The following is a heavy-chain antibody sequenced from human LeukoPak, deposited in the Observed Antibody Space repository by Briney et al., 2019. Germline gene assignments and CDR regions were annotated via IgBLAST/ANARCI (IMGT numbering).Heavy chain of an antibody. D-gene: IGHD1-26*01. J-gene: IGHJ5*02. CDR1: GGSIIGYY. CDR3: AREATALPFDP. V-gene: IGHV4-59*01. Sequence: SETLSLTCTVSGGSIIGYYWGWIRQSPGKGLEWIGYIHYSGGTNYNPSLQSRVTMSVDTSKNQFSLNLNSVSVADTAVYYCAREATALPFDPWGQGILVTVSS. CDR2: IHYSGGT.